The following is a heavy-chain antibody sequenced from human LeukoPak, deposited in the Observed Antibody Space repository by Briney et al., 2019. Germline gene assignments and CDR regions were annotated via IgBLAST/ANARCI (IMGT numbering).Heavy chain of an antibody. Sequence: GGSLRLSCGASGFSFSDAWMSWVRQAPGKGLEGIGRIKSKTSVGKRDYIGPVKGRLTISRDDSKNMLYLQLSSLKTDDPAVYCCTTISAIFGVVIPDYWGQGTLVTVSS. CDR3: TTISAIFGVVIPDY. D-gene: IGHD3-3*01. J-gene: IGHJ4*02. CDR1: GFSFSDAW. CDR2: IKSKTSVGKR. V-gene: IGHV3-15*01.